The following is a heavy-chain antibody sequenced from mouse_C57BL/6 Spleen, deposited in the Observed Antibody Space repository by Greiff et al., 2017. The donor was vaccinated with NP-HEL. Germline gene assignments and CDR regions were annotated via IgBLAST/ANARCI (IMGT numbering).Heavy chain of an antibody. CDR3: ERTSSITTVVAPFAY. Sequence: QVQLQQSGAELVKPGASVKLSCKASGYTFTSYWMHWVKQRPGRGLEWIGRIDPNSGGPKYNEKFKSKATLTVDNSSSTAYMQLSSLTSEESAVYYCERTSSITTVVAPFAYWGQGTLVTVSA. V-gene: IGHV1-72*01. J-gene: IGHJ3*01. CDR2: IDPNSGGP. CDR1: GYTFTSYW. D-gene: IGHD1-1*01.